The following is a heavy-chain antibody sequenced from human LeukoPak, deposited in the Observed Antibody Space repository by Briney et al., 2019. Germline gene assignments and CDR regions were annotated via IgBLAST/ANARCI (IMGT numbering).Heavy chain of an antibody. V-gene: IGHV3-30-3*01. D-gene: IGHD5-18*01. Sequence: PGVSLRLSCAASGFTFSRYAMHWVRQDPGKGLEWVAVISSDGIIKYNADSVQGRFTISRDNAKNTLYLLMNSLRPEDTAVYYCARDYATDTDMVWGQGTLVTV. CDR1: GFTFSRYA. J-gene: IGHJ4*02. CDR2: ISSDGIIK. CDR3: ARDYATDTDMV.